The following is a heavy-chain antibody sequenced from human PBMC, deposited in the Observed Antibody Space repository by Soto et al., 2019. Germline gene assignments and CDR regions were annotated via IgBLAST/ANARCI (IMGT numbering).Heavy chain of an antibody. CDR2: ISDTGVNT. V-gene: IGHV3-23*01. CDR3: AKDAGSFDY. J-gene: IGHJ4*02. Sequence: EVQLLESGGGLVQPGGSLRLSCAASGFTFSTYAMTWVRQAPGKGLEWVAAISDTGVNTYYADSVKGRFTISRDNSKNTLHLQMNSLRAEDTALYYCAKDAGSFDYWGQGTLVTVSS. CDR1: GFTFSTYA.